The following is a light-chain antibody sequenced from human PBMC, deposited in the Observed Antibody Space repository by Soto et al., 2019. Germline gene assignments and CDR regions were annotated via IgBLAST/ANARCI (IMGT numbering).Light chain of an antibody. V-gene: IGKV1-39*01. CDR3: QQSYSTPIT. CDR1: QSISSY. Sequence: DIQMTHTPSSLCASVVDGVTITFRASQSISSYLNWYQQKPGKAPKLLIYAASSLQSGVPSRFSGSGSGTDFTLTISSLQPEDFATYYCQQSYSTPITFGQGTRLEIK. CDR2: AAS. J-gene: IGKJ5*01.